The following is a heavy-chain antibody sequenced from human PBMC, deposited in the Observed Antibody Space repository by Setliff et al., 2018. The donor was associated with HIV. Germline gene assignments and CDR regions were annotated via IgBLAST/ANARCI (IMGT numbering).Heavy chain of an antibody. Sequence: SETLSLTCSVSGGPISSYYWSWIRQPPGKGLEWIGYIYYSGRTNYNPSLKSRVTISVDTARNQFSLKLSSVTAADTAVYYCARSRLVTATRYYFDYWGQGTLVTVSS. CDR2: IYYSGRT. CDR1: GGPISSYY. J-gene: IGHJ4*02. V-gene: IGHV4-59*12. D-gene: IGHD2-21*02. CDR3: ARSRLVTATRYYFDY.